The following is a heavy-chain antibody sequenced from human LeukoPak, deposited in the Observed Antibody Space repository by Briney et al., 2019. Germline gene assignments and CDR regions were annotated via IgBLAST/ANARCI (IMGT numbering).Heavy chain of an antibody. CDR2: INNSGST. Sequence: PSETLSLTCAVYGGSLGGYTWSGFRKPPGKGLEWLGKINNSGSTNYNPSLKSRVTISVDTSKNQFSLKLSSVTAADTAVYYCARGGDYYGSGSYSGGVPFDYWGQGTLVTVSS. J-gene: IGHJ4*02. D-gene: IGHD3-10*01. CDR1: GGSLGGYT. V-gene: IGHV4-34*01. CDR3: ARGGDYYGSGSYSGGVPFDY.